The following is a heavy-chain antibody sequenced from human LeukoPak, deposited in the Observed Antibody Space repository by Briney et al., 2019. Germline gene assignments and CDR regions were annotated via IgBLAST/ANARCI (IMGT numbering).Heavy chain of an antibody. D-gene: IGHD3-22*01. CDR1: GYSFTSYW. J-gene: IGHJ6*02. V-gene: IGHV5-51*01. Sequence: GESLKISCKGSGYSFTSYWIGWVRQMPGKGPEWMGVIYPGDSDTRYSPSFQGQVTISADKSISTAYLQWSSLKASDTAMYYCATGGDYDTSDYYYGMDVWGQGTTVTVSS. CDR2: IYPGDSDT. CDR3: ATGGDYDTSDYYYGMDV.